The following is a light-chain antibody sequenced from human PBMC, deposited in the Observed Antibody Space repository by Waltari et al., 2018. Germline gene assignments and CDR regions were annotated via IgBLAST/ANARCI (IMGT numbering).Light chain of an antibody. V-gene: IGKV4-1*01. Sequence: DIVMTQSPDSLAVSLGARATINCKSSQSVLYSPNNKNYLTWYQQKPGQPPKLLIYWASTRESGVPDRFSGSASGTDFTLTISSLQAEDVAVYYCQQYYSAPYTFGQGTKLEIK. CDR3: QQYYSAPYT. CDR1: QSVLYSPNNKNY. J-gene: IGKJ2*01. CDR2: WAS.